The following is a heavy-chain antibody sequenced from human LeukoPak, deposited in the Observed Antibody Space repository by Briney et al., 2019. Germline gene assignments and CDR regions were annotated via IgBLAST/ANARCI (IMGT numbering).Heavy chain of an antibody. J-gene: IGHJ4*02. D-gene: IGHD2/OR15-2a*01. V-gene: IGHV3-15*01. CDR3: ITEFLY. Sequence: GGSLRLSCAGSGFTFSSYGMSWVRQAPGKGLEWVGRIKSKTDGGTTDYAAPVKGRFTISRDDSKNALYLQMNSLKTEDTAVYYCITEFLYWGQGTLVTVSS. CDR1: GFTFSSYG. CDR2: IKSKTDGGTT.